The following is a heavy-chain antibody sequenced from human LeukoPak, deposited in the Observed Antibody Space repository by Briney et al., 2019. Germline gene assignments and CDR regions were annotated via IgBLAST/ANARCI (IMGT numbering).Heavy chain of an antibody. D-gene: IGHD2-15*01. V-gene: IGHV3-48*04. Sequence: PGGSLRLSCAASGFTFSSYWMRWVRQAPGKGLEWVAYTDSNSENTHYADSVKVRVIISRDNPNNSLYLKMNSLRAEDRALYYCVREYCSGGSCSDAFDIWGQGTMVTVSS. CDR3: VREYCSGGSCSDAFDI. CDR2: TDSNSENT. J-gene: IGHJ3*02. CDR1: GFTFSSYW.